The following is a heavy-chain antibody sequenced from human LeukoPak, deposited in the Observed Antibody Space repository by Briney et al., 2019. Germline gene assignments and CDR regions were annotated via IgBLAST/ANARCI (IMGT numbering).Heavy chain of an antibody. V-gene: IGHV4-4*07. CDR2: IHSGST. CDR1: GGSISSYY. J-gene: IGHJ3*02. Sequence: SETLSLTCTVSGGSISSYYWNWIRQPAGKGLEWVGRIHSGSTNYNPSLKSRVTLSLDTSKNQFSLKLSSVTAADTAVYYCARDRGELERRRPFDIWGQGTMVTVSS. D-gene: IGHD1-1*01. CDR3: ARDRGELERRRPFDI.